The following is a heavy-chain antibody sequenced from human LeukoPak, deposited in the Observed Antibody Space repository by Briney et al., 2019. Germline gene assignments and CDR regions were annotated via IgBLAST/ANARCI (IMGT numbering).Heavy chain of an antibody. Sequence: PGRSLRLSCAASGFTFRAYTMNWVRQAPGKGLEWVSGIYGSGEGQTFYADSVRGRFTISRDDSRNLVFLHMDNLRVEDTALYYCAKDVKSDGVWDIDHWGQGTLVTVSS. D-gene: IGHD3-16*01. CDR1: GFTFRAYT. CDR3: AKDVKSDGVWDIDH. J-gene: IGHJ4*02. V-gene: IGHV3-23*01. CDR2: IYGSGEGQT.